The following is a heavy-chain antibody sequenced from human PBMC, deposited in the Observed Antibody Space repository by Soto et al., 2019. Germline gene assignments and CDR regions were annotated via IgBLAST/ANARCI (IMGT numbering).Heavy chain of an antibody. CDR2: ISDSGSRT. Sequence: GGSLRLSCAASVLTFSSYAMSWVREAPGKGLEWVSAISDSGSRTYYADSVKGRFTISRDNSKDTLYLQMDSLRPDDTAVYYCAKDLEIRGYYSQDYWGQGTLVTVSS. V-gene: IGHV3-23*01. CDR3: AKDLEIRGYYSQDY. D-gene: IGHD3-3*01. J-gene: IGHJ4*02. CDR1: VLTFSSYA.